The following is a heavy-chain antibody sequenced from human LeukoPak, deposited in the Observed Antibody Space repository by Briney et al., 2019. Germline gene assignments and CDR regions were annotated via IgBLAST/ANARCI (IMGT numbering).Heavy chain of an antibody. CDR2: IYYSGST. CDR1: GFTFSSYA. CDR3: ARHRRANYYGSGNRDAFDI. D-gene: IGHD3-10*01. V-gene: IGHV4-39*01. Sequence: NTGGSLRLSCAASGFTFSSYAMSWIRQPPGKGLEWIGSIYYSGSTYYNPSLKSRVTISVDTSKNQFSLKLSSVTAADTAVYYCARHRRANYYGSGNRDAFDIWGQGTMVTVSS. J-gene: IGHJ3*02.